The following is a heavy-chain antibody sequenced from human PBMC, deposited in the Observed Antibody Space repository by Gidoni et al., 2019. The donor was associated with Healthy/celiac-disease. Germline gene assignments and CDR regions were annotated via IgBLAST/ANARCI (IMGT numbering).Heavy chain of an antibody. CDR1: GGTFSIYA. CDR2: IIPIFGTA. Sequence: QVQLVQSGAEGKKPGPSVKVSCKASGGTFSIYAISWVRQATGQGLEWMGRIIPIFGTANYSQKFQGRVTITADKSTSTAYMELSRLRSEDTAVYYCARVAAAGPFDYWGQGTLVTVSS. J-gene: IGHJ4*02. D-gene: IGHD6-13*01. V-gene: IGHV1-69*06. CDR3: ARVAAAGPFDY.